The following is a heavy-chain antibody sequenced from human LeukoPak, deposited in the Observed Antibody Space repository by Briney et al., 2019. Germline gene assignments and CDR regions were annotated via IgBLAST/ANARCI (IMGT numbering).Heavy chain of an antibody. V-gene: IGHV1-2*02. D-gene: IGHD5-24*01. CDR1: GYTFTSYA. J-gene: IGHJ4*02. CDR2: ITPSGGT. CDR3: ARDRYGDGFAHLDS. Sequence: ASVKVSCKASGYTFTSYAIHWVRQAPAQGLEWMGWITPSGGTDYPQKFKGRVAITWDTSITTAYMDLSRLTSDDTAVYYCARDRYGDGFAHLDSWGQGALVTVSS.